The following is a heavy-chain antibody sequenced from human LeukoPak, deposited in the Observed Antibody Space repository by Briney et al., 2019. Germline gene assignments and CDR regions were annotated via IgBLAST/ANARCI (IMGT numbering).Heavy chain of an antibody. CDR2: IGSSSSTL. J-gene: IGHJ4*02. CDR3: AEANTMGPLRAFDY. Sequence: PGGSLRLSCAASGFTFNNYAIHWVRQAPGKGLEWISYIGSSSSTLYYADSVKGRFTISRDDSKSTLYLQMNSLRAEDTAVYYCAEANTMGPLRAFDYWGQGTLVTVSS. D-gene: IGHD5-24*01. V-gene: IGHV3-48*01. CDR1: GFTFNNYA.